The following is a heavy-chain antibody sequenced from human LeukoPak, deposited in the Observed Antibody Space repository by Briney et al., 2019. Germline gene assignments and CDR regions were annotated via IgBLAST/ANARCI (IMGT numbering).Heavy chain of an antibody. CDR1: GDSVSSKSAA. CDR3: AKLGDSST. J-gene: IGHJ5*02. Sequence: SQTLSLTCAISGDSVSSKSAAWSWLRHSPSRGLVWLGSTYYRSKWNHDYEAYVKSRIIINPDTSNDQFSLQRNCVTPLDTAVYYCAKLGDSSTWGERTLVTVSA. D-gene: IGHD6-19*01. V-gene: IGHV6-1*01. CDR2: TYYRSKWNH.